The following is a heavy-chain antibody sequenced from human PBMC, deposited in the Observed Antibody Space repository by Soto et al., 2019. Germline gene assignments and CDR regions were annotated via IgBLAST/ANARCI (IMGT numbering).Heavy chain of an antibody. CDR1: GYTFTSYG. CDR2: ISAYNGNT. J-gene: IGHJ4*02. D-gene: IGHD6-6*01. V-gene: IGHV1-18*01. Sequence: QVQLVQSGAEVKKPGASVKVSCKASGYTFTSYGISWVRQAPGQGLEWMGWISAYNGNTNYAQKLQGRVTMTTDTSTSTAYRELRSLRSDDTAVYYCARDRSIAARPRNFDYWGQGTLVTVSS. CDR3: ARDRSIAARPRNFDY.